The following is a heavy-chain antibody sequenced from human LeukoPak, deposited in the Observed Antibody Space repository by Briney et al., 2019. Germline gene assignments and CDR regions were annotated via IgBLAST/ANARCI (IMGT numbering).Heavy chain of an antibody. V-gene: IGHV1-69*13. J-gene: IGHJ6*03. CDR1: GGTFSSYA. CDR3: ARGFVVVIATPLYYYMDV. CDR2: IISIFGTA. Sequence: ASVKVSCKASGGTFSSYAISWVRQAPGQGLEWMGGIISIFGTANYAQKFQGRVTITADESTSTAYMELSSLRSEDTAVYYCARGFVVVIATPLYYYMDVWGKGTTVTVSS. D-gene: IGHD2-21*01.